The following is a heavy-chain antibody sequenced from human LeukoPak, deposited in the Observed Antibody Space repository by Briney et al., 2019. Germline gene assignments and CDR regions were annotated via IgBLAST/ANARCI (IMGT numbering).Heavy chain of an antibody. CDR2: INTGNGNT. J-gene: IGHJ4*02. V-gene: IGHV1-3*04. CDR3: ATRSASSYGGVFDF. CDR1: GYTFTHYA. D-gene: IGHD3-16*01. Sequence: ASVKVSCKAAGYTFTHYAMHWVRQAPGQGLEWMGWINTGNGNTKYSQKFQGRVTLTRDTSAKIAYMEVTSLRSEDTAVYYCATRSASSYGGVFDFWGQGSLVIVSS.